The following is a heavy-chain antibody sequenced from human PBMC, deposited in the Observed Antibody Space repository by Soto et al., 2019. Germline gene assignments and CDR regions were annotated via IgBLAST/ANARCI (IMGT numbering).Heavy chain of an antibody. Sequence: QVQLVQSGAEVKKPGSSVKVSCKASGGTFSSYAISWVRQAPGQGLELMGGIIPIFGTANYDQKFQGRVTITADESTSTAYMELSSLRSEYTAVYYCAVGRYNWNHNYFQHWGQGTLVTVSS. J-gene: IGHJ1*01. CDR1: GGTFSSYA. CDR3: AVGRYNWNHNYFQH. V-gene: IGHV1-69*01. CDR2: IIPIFGTA. D-gene: IGHD1-20*01.